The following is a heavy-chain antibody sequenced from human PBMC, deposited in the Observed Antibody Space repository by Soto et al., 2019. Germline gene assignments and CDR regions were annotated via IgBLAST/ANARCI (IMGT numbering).Heavy chain of an antibody. CDR2: ISDDGNSK. D-gene: IGHD3-3*02. J-gene: IGHJ4*02. V-gene: IGHV3-30-3*01. CDR1: GFTFTDYS. Sequence: QVQLVESGGGVVQPGRSLRLSCAASGFTFTDYSMHWVRQAPGKGLEWVALISDDGNSKYYADSVRGRFTVSRDISKNTVFLQMNGLRPEDTALYYCARDHFIDGDYWGLGTPVTVSS. CDR3: ARDHFIDGDY.